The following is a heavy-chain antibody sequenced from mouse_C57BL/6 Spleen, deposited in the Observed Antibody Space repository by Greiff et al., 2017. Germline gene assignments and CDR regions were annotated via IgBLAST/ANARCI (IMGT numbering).Heavy chain of an antibody. CDR1: GYTFTSYT. J-gene: IGHJ2*01. D-gene: IGHD4-1*01. Sequence: VQLQQSGAELARPGASVKMSCKASGYTFTSYTMHWVKQRPGQGLAWIGYLNPCSGSTKYNQKFKDKATLTADKSSSTAYMQLSSLTSEDSAVYYCARSNWDLYYFDYWGKGTTLTVAS. V-gene: IGHV1-4*01. CDR2: LNPCSGST. CDR3: ARSNWDLYYFDY.